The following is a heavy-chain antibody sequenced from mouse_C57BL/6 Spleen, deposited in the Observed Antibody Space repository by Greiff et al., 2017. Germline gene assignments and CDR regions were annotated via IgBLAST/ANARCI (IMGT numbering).Heavy chain of an antibody. Sequence: VQLQESGAELVKPGASVKISCKASGYAFSSYWMNWVKQRPGKGLEWIGQIYPGDGDTNYNGKFKGKATLTADKSSSTAYMQLSSLTSEDSAVYFGARKGSYDYDEFSYYAMDYWGQGTSVTVSS. CDR1: GYAFSSYW. D-gene: IGHD2-4*01. CDR2: IYPGDGDT. V-gene: IGHV1-80*01. J-gene: IGHJ4*01. CDR3: ARKGSYDYDEFSYYAMDY.